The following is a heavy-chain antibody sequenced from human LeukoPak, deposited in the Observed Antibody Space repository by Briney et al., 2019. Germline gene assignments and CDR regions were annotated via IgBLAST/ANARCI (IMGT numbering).Heavy chain of an antibody. Sequence: PSETLSLTCTVSGGSISSYYWSWLPQPAGKGLEWIGRIYTSGSTNYNPSLKSRVTMSVDTSKNQFSLKLSSVTAADTAVYYCARGDYYDSSGYYYLDYWGQGTLVTVSS. CDR3: ARGDYYDSSGYYYLDY. CDR1: GGSISSYY. CDR2: IYTSGST. D-gene: IGHD3-22*01. V-gene: IGHV4-4*07. J-gene: IGHJ4*02.